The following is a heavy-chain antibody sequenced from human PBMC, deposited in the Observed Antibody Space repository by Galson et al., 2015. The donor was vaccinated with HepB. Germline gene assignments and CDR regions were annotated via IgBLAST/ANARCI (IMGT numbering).Heavy chain of an antibody. D-gene: IGHD6-19*01. J-gene: IGHJ4*02. Sequence: SLRLSCAASGFTFTGYAMHWVRQAPGKGLEWMAVISYDGINKYYADSVKGRFTISRDNSKNTLYLQMNNLKAEDTAVYYCARDKVGGSGWYVSDYWGQGTLVTVSS. CDR1: GFTFTGYA. V-gene: IGHV3-30-3*01. CDR3: ARDKVGGSGWYVSDY. CDR2: ISYDGINK.